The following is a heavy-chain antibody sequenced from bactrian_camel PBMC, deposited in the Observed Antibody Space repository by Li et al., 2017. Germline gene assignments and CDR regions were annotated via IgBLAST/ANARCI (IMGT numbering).Heavy chain of an antibody. CDR3: AAKSPGGGWYSPGSYNY. CDR2: IDSTGQT. D-gene: IGHD6*01. Sequence: VQLVESGGGSVQAGGSLSLSCAASGFTSGGYWLAWYRQAPGKEREGIAGIDSTGQTTYADSVKGRFTISQDNVKNTLYLQMNSLMPEDSAMYYCAAKSPGGGWYSPGSYNYWGQGTQVTVS. J-gene: IGHJ4*01. V-gene: IGHV3S55*01. CDR1: GFTSGGYW.